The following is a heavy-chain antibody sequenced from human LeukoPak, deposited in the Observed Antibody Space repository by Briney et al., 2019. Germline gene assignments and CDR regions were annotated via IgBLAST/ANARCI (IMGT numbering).Heavy chain of an antibody. CDR1: GGSISSYY. Sequence: ASETLSLTCTVSGGSISSYYWSWIRQPPGKGLEWIGYIYYSGSTKYNPSLKSRVTISVDTSKNQFSLKLSSVTAADTAVYYCASSSMVRGVITGMDVWGKGTTVTISS. CDR2: IYYSGST. V-gene: IGHV4-59*01. D-gene: IGHD3-10*01. J-gene: IGHJ6*03. CDR3: ASSSMVRGVITGMDV.